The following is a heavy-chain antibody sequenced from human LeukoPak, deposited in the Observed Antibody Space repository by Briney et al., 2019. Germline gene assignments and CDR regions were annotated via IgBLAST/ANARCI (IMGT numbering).Heavy chain of an antibody. D-gene: IGHD4-17*01. V-gene: IGHV3-7*03. CDR3: ARGQTTVTN. CDR1: GFTFSSYW. J-gene: IGHJ4*02. CDR2: IKQDGSEK. Sequence: GGCLRLSCAASGFTFSSYWMSWVRQAPGKGLEWVANIKQDGSEKYYLDSVKGRFTISRDNARNSLYLQMNSLRAEDTAVYYCARGQTTVTNWGQGTLVTVSS.